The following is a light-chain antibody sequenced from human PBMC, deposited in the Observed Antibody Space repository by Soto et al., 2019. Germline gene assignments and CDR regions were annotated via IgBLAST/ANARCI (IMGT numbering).Light chain of an antibody. CDR2: DAS. V-gene: IGKV3-11*01. CDR1: QRVSSY. J-gene: IGKJ2*01. CDR3: QQRFNWPRFT. Sequence: IVLTQSPATLSLSPGERAPLSCRASQRVSSYLAWYQQKPGQAPRLLIYDASNRATGIPARFSGGGSGTDFTLTIISLEPEEFAVYYCQQRFNWPRFTFGQGTKLEIK.